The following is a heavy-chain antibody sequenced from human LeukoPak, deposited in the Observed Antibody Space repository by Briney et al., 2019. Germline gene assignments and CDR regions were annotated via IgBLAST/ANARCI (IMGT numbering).Heavy chain of an antibody. CDR3: ARARGAYYGSGSYYPSSSYFDY. J-gene: IGHJ4*02. V-gene: IGHV4-4*07. CDR2: IYTSGST. Sequence: AETLSLTCTVSGGSISSYYWSWIRQPAGKGLEWIGRIYTSGSTNYNPSLKSRVTMSVDTSKNQFSLKLSSVTAADTAVYYCARARGAYYGSGSYYPSSSYFDYWGQGTLVTVSS. CDR1: GGSISSYY. D-gene: IGHD3-10*01.